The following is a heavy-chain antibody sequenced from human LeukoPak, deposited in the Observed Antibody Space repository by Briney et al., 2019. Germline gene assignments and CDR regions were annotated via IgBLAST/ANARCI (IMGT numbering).Heavy chain of an antibody. CDR3: AREWRVLTGYLGY. CDR1: GYTFTSYD. D-gene: IGHD3-9*01. CDR2: MNPNSGNT. J-gene: IGHJ4*02. Sequence: ASVRVSCKASGYTFTSYDINWVRQATGQGLEWMGWMNPNSGNTGYAQKFQGRVTMTRNTSISTAYMELSSLRSEDTAVYYCAREWRVLTGYLGYWGQGTPVTVSS. V-gene: IGHV1-8*01.